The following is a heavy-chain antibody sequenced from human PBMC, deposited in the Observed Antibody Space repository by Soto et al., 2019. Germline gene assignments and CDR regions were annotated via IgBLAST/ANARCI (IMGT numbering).Heavy chain of an antibody. CDR2: IIPIFGTA. J-gene: IGHJ5*02. CDR1: GGTFSSYA. V-gene: IGHV1-69*13. CDR3: ARDLAYYYDSSGLPHWFDP. Sequence: SVKVSCKASGGTFSSYAISWVRQAPGQGLEWMGGIIPIFGTANYAQKFQGRVTITADESTSTAYMELSSLRSEDTAVYYCARDLAYYYDSSGLPHWFDPWGQGTLVTVSS. D-gene: IGHD3-22*01.